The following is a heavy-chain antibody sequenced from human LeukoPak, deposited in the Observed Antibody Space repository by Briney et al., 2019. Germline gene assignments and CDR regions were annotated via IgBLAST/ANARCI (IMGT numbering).Heavy chain of an antibody. Sequence: SETLSLTCTFSGGSISSYYWSWIRQPAGKGLEWIGRIHTSGGTNYNPSLKSRVTMSVDTSKNQFSLKLSSVTAADTAVYYCARDRYYYDSSGYYLFDYWGQGTLVTVSS. J-gene: IGHJ4*02. V-gene: IGHV4-4*07. D-gene: IGHD3-22*01. CDR3: ARDRYYYDSSGYYLFDY. CDR1: GGSISSYY. CDR2: IHTSGGT.